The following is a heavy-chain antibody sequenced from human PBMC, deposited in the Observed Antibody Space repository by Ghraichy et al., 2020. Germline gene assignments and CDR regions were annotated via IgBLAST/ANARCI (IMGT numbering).Heavy chain of an antibody. D-gene: IGHD6-13*01. J-gene: IGHJ3*02. CDR3: ATYPQAAAGSLRAFDI. Sequence: SLRLSCAASGFTFHDSAMHWVRQAPGKGLEWVSGISWNSGSIGYADSVKGRFTISRDNAKNSLYLQMNSLRAEDTALYYCATYPQAAAGSLRAFDIWGQGTMVTVSS. CDR2: ISWNSGSI. V-gene: IGHV3-9*01. CDR1: GFTFHDSA.